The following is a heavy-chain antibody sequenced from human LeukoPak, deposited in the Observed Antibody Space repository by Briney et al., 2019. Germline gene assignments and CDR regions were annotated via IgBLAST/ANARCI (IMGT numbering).Heavy chain of an antibody. CDR2: ISGGST. CDR3: AKGDLYSSSWSGFDY. J-gene: IGHJ4*02. Sequence: PGGSLRLSCAASGFTFSSYAMSWVRQAPGKGLEWVSAISGGSTYYADSVKGRFTISRDNSKNTLYLQMNSLRAEDTAVYYCAKGDLYSSSWSGFDYWGQGTLVTVSS. V-gene: IGHV3-23*01. CDR1: GFTFSSYA. D-gene: IGHD6-13*01.